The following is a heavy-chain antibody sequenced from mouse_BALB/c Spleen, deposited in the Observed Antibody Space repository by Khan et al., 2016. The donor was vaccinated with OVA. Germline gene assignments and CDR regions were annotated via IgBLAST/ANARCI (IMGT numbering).Heavy chain of an antibody. D-gene: IGHD2-10*01. CDR3: ASPPYFCYTLDY. CDR2: INTYTGEP. V-gene: IGHV9-3-1*01. CDR1: GYTFTNYG. Sequence: QIQLVQSGPELKKPGETVKISCKASGYTFTNYGMNWVKQSPGKALKWMGWINTYTGEPTYADDFKGRFAFSLETSASTAYLQINNLKNEDTAAYFCASPPYFCYTLDYWGQGTSVTVSS. J-gene: IGHJ4*01.